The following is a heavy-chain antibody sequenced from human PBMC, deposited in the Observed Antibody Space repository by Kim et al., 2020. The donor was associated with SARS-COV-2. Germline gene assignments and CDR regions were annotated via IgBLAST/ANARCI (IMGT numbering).Heavy chain of an antibody. J-gene: IGHJ4*02. Sequence: YEDTVKGRFTIARDSPKKTMYQQKNNLRPEDTAVYYCARGMFYDSSGYFDHWGQGTMVTVSS. CDR3: ARGMFYDSSGYFDH. D-gene: IGHD3-22*01. V-gene: IGHV3-30*01.